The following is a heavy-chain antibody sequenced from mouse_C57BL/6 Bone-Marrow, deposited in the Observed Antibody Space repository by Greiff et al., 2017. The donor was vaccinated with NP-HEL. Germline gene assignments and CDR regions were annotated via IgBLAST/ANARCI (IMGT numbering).Heavy chain of an antibody. D-gene: IGHD2-4*01. J-gene: IGHJ1*03. CDR3: ARGSDYDGYWYFGV. CDR1: GYTFTSYW. Sequence: QVQLQQPGAELVMPGASAKLSCKASGYTFTSYWMHWVKQRPGQGLEWIGEIDPSDSYTNYNQKFKGKSTLTVDKSSSTAYMQLSSLTSEDSAVYYCARGSDYDGYWYFGVWGTGTTVTVSS. CDR2: IDPSDSYT. V-gene: IGHV1-69*01.